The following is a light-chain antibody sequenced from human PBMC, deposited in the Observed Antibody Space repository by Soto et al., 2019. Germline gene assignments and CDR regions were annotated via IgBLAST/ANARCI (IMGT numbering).Light chain of an antibody. V-gene: IGKV3-20*01. Sequence: EIVLTQSPGTLSLSPGERATLSCRASQSVSSSYLAWYQQTPGQAPRLLIYGASSRATGIPARFSGSGSGTDFPLTISRLEPEDFAVYYCQQYGSSQLPFGGGTKVEIK. CDR1: QSVSSSY. J-gene: IGKJ4*01. CDR3: QQYGSSQLP. CDR2: GAS.